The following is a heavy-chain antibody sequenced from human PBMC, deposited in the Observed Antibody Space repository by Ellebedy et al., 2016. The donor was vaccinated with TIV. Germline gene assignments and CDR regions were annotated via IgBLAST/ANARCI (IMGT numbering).Heavy chain of an antibody. CDR1: GYTFTSHY. D-gene: IGHD6-13*01. Sequence: ASVKVSCKTSGYTFTSHYLHWVRQVPGQGPEWMGIIDPSGGRTTNAQKFQGRVIMTRDTSTSTVYMELTSVRSEDTAVYYCARDSTSGAAASFRFDPWGQGTLVIVSS. J-gene: IGHJ5*02. CDR3: ARDSTSGAAASFRFDP. CDR2: IDPSGGRT. V-gene: IGHV1-46*01.